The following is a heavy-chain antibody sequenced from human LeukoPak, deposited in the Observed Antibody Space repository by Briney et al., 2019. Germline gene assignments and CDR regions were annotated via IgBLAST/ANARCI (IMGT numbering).Heavy chain of an antibody. CDR3: ARVASITMICDF. Sequence: GGSLRLSCAASGFTFSSYWMHWVRQAPGKGLEWVSYISTSGRYTNYTDSVKGRFTISRDNAKNSLFLQMNSLRAEDTAVYYCARVASITMICDFWGQGTLVTVSS. CDR2: ISTSGRYT. J-gene: IGHJ4*02. CDR1: GFTFSSYW. V-gene: IGHV3-21*05. D-gene: IGHD3-22*01.